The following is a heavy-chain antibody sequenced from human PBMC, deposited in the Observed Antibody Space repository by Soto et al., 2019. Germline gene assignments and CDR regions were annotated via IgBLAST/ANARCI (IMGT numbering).Heavy chain of an antibody. D-gene: IGHD3-22*01. Sequence: ASVKVSCKASGYTFTSFGVSWVRQAPGQGLEWMGWISAYNSDTNYAQKFQGRVTMTTDTSTSTAHMELRSLRSDDTAVYFCARDFRRNYHSSTYQPFDYWGQGSLVTVSS. CDR1: GYTFTSFG. J-gene: IGHJ4*02. CDR3: ARDFRRNYHSSTYQPFDY. V-gene: IGHV1-18*01. CDR2: ISAYNSDT.